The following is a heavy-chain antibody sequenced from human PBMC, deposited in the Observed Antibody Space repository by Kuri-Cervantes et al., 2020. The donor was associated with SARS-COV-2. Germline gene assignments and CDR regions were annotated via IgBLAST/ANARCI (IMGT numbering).Heavy chain of an antibody. CDR3: ARGAWVQSYYYYYYYMDV. J-gene: IGHJ6*03. CDR2: IYYSGST. CDR1: GGYMSNY. Sequence: GSLRLSCRVSGGYMSNYWSWIRQPPGKGLEWIGYIYYSGSTNYNPSLKSRVTISVDTSKNQFSLKLSSVTAADTAVYYCARGAWVQSYYYYYYYMDVWGKGTTVTVSS. V-gene: IGHV4-59*01. D-gene: IGHD5-18*01.